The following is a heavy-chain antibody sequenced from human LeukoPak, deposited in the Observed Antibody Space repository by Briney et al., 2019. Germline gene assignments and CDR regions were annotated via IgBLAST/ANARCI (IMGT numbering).Heavy chain of an antibody. V-gene: IGHV3-23*01. CDR1: GFTFSSYA. Sequence: PGGSLRLSCAASGFTFSSYATSWVRQAPGKGLEWVSAISGSGGSTYYADSVKGRFTISRDNSKNTLYLQMNSLRAEDTAVYYCANMNCSSTSCTFDYWGQGTLVTVSS. J-gene: IGHJ4*02. CDR3: ANMNCSSTSCTFDY. CDR2: ISGSGGST. D-gene: IGHD2-2*01.